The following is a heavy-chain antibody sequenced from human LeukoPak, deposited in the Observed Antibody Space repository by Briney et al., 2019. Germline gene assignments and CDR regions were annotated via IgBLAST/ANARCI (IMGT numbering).Heavy chain of an antibody. Sequence: GGSLRLSCAASGFTFSRYWMSWVRQAPGKGLEWVANIKQDGSQKSYVDSVKGRFTISRDNSKNTLYLQMNSLRVEDTAVYYCAKSGYNRFDYWGQGTLVTVSS. CDR3: AKSGYNRFDY. V-gene: IGHV3-7*03. D-gene: IGHD5-24*01. CDR2: IKQDGSQK. CDR1: GFTFSRYW. J-gene: IGHJ4*02.